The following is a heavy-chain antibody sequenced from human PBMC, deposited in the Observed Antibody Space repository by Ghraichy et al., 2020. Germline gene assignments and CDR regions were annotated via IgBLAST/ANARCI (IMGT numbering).Heavy chain of an antibody. D-gene: IGHD6-13*01. V-gene: IGHV1-8*03. CDR1: GYTFTSYD. CDR2: MNPNSGNT. Sequence: ASVKVSCKASGYTFTSYDINWVRQATGQGLEWMGWMNPNSGNTGYAQKFQGRVTITRNTSISTAYMELSSLRSEDTAVYYCARGSIAAAYYYYYGMDVWGQGTTVTVSS. J-gene: IGHJ6*02. CDR3: ARGSIAAAYYYYYGMDV.